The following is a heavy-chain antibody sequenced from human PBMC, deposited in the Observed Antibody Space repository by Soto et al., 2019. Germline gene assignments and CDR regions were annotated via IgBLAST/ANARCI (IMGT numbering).Heavy chain of an antibody. Sequence: GGSLRLSCTASGFTFGDYAMSWFRQAPGKGLEWVGFIRSKAYGGTTEYAASVKGRFTISRDDSKSIAYLQMNSLKTEDTAVYYCTRVSIGSPLRAEFFSDYYYMDVWGKGTTVTVSS. CDR1: GFTFGDYA. CDR2: IRSKAYGGTT. J-gene: IGHJ6*03. V-gene: IGHV3-49*03. D-gene: IGHD2-15*01. CDR3: TRVSIGSPLRAEFFSDYYYMDV.